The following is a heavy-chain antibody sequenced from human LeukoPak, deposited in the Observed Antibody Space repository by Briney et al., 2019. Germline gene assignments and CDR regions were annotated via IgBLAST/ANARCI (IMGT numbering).Heavy chain of an antibody. CDR1: GFTFSSYS. Sequence: GGSLRLSCAASGFTFSSYSMNWVRQAPGKGLEWISYISGSSGTIYYADAVKGRFTIYRDNAKNSLYLQMNSLRAEDTAVYYCARRSEFGVLYYMDVWGKGTTVTVSS. J-gene: IGHJ6*03. V-gene: IGHV3-48*01. CDR2: ISGSSGTI. CDR3: ARRSEFGVLYYMDV. D-gene: IGHD3-16*01.